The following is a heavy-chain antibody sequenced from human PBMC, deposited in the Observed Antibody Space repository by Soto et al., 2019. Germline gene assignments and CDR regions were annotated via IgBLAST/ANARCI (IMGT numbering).Heavy chain of an antibody. V-gene: IGHV1-18*01. Sequence: GASVKVSCKASGYTFTSYGISWVRQAPGQGLEWMGWISAYNGNTNYAQKLQGRVTMTTDTSTSTAYMELRSLRSDDTAVCYCARVAITMVRGVSNWFAPWGQGTLVTVSS. J-gene: IGHJ5*02. CDR2: ISAYNGNT. CDR1: GYTFTSYG. D-gene: IGHD3-10*01. CDR3: ARVAITMVRGVSNWFAP.